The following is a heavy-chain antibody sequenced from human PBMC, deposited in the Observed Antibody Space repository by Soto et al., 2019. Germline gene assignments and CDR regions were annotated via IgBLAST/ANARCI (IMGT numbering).Heavy chain of an antibody. CDR3: ATESSGSSPLHFDY. CDR1: GDSVSSGIYY. V-gene: IGHV4-30-4*01. D-gene: IGHD3-22*01. CDR2: IYYSGST. Sequence: QVQLQESGPGLLKPSQTLSLTCTVSGDSVSSGIYYWSWIHQPPGKGLEWIGYIYYSGSTYYNPSLNSRLSMSLDKSANQFSLKVSSVTAADTAMYYCATESSGSSPLHFDYWGQGTLVTVSS. J-gene: IGHJ4*02.